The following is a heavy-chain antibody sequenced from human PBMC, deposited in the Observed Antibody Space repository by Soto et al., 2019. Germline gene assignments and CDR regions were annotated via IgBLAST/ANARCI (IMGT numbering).Heavy chain of an antibody. Sequence: PGGSLRLSCAASGFTFSSYAMSWVRQAPGKGLEWVSAISGSGGSTYYADSVKGRFTISRDNSKNTLYLQMNSLRAEDTAVYYCAKGGHYDFWSGYMEDYYYYYYMDVWGKGTTVTVSS. CDR1: GFTFSSYA. CDR3: AKGGHYDFWSGYMEDYYYYYYMDV. CDR2: ISGSGGST. J-gene: IGHJ6*03. V-gene: IGHV3-23*01. D-gene: IGHD3-3*01.